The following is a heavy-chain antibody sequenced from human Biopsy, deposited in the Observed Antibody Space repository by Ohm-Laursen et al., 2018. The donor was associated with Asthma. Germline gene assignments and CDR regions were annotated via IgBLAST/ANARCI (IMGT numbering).Heavy chain of an antibody. CDR2: ISYDGSNK. J-gene: IGHJ3*02. CDR1: GSTFSIYD. V-gene: IGHV3-30*03. Sequence: SLRLSCAASGSTFSIYDIHWVRQAPGKGLEWVAVISYDGSNKFYGDSVKGRFTLSRDNSRNTLYLQMNSLRVEDTAIYYCARTHERWTSIQDDALDIWGQGTMVIVSS. D-gene: IGHD4-23*01. CDR3: ARTHERWTSIQDDALDI.